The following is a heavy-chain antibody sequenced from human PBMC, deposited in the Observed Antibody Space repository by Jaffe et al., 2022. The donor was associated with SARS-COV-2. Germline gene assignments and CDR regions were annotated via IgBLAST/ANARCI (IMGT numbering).Heavy chain of an antibody. D-gene: IGHD3-10*01. CDR1: GYIFSNYW. Sequence: EVQLVQSGAEVKKPGESLEISCEASGYIFSNYWVAWVRQMPGKGLEWMGVIYPDDSDTRYSPSLQGHVTISADRSISTTFLQWNRLEASDTATYYCARQNYYGSGHFAMDVWGQGSTVTVS. V-gene: IGHV5-51*01. CDR3: ARQNYYGSGHFAMDV. J-gene: IGHJ6*02. CDR2: IYPDDSDT.